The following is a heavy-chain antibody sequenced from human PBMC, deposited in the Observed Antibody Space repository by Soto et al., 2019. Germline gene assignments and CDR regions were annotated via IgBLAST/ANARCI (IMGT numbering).Heavy chain of an antibody. J-gene: IGHJ4*02. V-gene: IGHV4-30-4*01. CDR1: GGSISSGDYY. CDR3: AREVVVVVAATPQQYYFDY. CDR2: TYYSGST. D-gene: IGHD2-15*01. Sequence: PSETLSLTCTVSGGSISSGDYYWSWIRQPPGKGLEWIGYTYYSGSTYYNPSLKSRVTISVDTSKNQFSLKLSSVTAADTAVYYCAREVVVVVAATPQQYYFDYWGQGTLVTVSS.